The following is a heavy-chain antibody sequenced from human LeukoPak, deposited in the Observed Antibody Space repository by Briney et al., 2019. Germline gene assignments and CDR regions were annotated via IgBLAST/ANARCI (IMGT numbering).Heavy chain of an antibody. V-gene: IGHV4-59*08. D-gene: IGHD6-19*01. J-gene: IGHJ4*02. Sequence: SETLSLTCTVSGGSISSYYWSWIRQPPGQGLEWIGYIYYSGSTNYNPSLKSRVTISVDTSKNQFSLKLSSVTAADAAVYYCARLSPVAYSSGWYWYFDYWGQGTLVTVSS. CDR2: IYYSGST. CDR1: GGSISSYY. CDR3: ARLSPVAYSSGWYWYFDY.